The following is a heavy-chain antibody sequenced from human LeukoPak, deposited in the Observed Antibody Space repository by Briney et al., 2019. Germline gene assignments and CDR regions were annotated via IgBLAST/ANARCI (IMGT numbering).Heavy chain of an antibody. CDR3: ARAQWGRREDNWFDP. CDR1: GGSISSSSYY. V-gene: IGHV4-39*07. CDR2: VYYSGST. J-gene: IGHJ5*01. Sequence: SETLSLTCTVSGGSISSSSYYWGWIRQPPGKGLEWIGSVYYSGSTYYNPSLKSRVTISVDTSKNQFSLKLSSVTAADTAVYYCARAQWGRREDNWFDPWGQGTLVTVSS. D-gene: IGHD1-26*01.